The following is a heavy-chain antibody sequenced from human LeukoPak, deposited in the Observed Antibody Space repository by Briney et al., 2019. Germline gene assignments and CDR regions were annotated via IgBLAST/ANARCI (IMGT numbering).Heavy chain of an antibody. CDR1: GFTFSSYA. D-gene: IGHD3-22*01. V-gene: IGHV3-23*01. CDR2: ISGSGGST. CDR3: AKDVQIDYDSSGLNAFDI. J-gene: IGHJ3*02. Sequence: GGSLRLSCAASGFTFSSYAMSWVRQAPGKGLEWVSAISGSGGSTYYADSVKGWFTISRDNSKNTLYLQMNSLRAEDTAVYYCAKDVQIDYDSSGLNAFDIWGQGTMVTVSS.